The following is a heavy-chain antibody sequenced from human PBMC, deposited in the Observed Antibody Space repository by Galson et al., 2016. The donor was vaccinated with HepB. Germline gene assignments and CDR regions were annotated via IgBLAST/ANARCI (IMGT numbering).Heavy chain of an antibody. CDR3: AKVGHAFWNTYFAHAYYFAY. CDR1: GFTFSNYA. CDR2: IYGSGGST. J-gene: IGHJ4*02. Sequence: SLRLSCAASGFTFSNYAMSWVRQAPGKGLEWVSTIYGSGGSTIHADSVKGRFTISSDNSKHTLYRQMSSLRAEDTAAEYCAKVGHAFWNTYFAHAYYFAYWARETWSPSPQ. V-gene: IGHV3-23*01. D-gene: IGHD3-3*01.